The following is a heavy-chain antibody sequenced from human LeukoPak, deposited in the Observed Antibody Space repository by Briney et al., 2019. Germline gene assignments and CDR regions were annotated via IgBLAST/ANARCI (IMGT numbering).Heavy chain of an antibody. CDR3: ARGFRRRRMVRGVTTIYYYMDV. Sequence: ASVKVSCKASGYTFTSYHLNWVRQAPGQGLEWMGWMNPNSGNTDYAQKFQGRVTINRNTSISTAYMELSSLRSEDTAVYYCARGFRRRRMVRGVTTIYYYMDVWGKGTTVTVSS. CDR1: GYTFTSYH. V-gene: IGHV1-8*03. J-gene: IGHJ6*03. CDR2: MNPNSGNT. D-gene: IGHD3-10*01.